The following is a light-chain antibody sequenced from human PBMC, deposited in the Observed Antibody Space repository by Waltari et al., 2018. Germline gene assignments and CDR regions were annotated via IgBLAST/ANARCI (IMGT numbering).Light chain of an antibody. V-gene: IGKV1-27*01. CDR1: QGISNY. CDR2: AAS. CDR3: QKYNSAPPWT. J-gene: IGKJ1*01. Sequence: DIQMTQSPSSLSASVGDRVTITCRASQGISNYLAWYQQKPGKVPKLLIYAASTLQSRVPSRFSGSGPGTDFTLTISSLQPEDVATYYCQKYNSAPPWTFGQGTKVEIK.